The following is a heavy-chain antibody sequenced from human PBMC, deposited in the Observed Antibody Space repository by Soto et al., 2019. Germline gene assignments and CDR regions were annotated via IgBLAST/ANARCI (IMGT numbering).Heavy chain of an antibody. Sequence: SETLSLTCTVSGGSISSYYWSWIRQPPGKGLEWIGYIYYSGSTNYNPSLKSRVTISVDTSKNQFSLKLSSVTAADTAVYYCARSVNYCDSSGYYYVEAFDIWGQGTMVTVSS. CDR3: ARSVNYCDSSGYYYVEAFDI. D-gene: IGHD3-22*01. CDR1: GGSISSYY. J-gene: IGHJ3*02. V-gene: IGHV4-59*01. CDR2: IYYSGST.